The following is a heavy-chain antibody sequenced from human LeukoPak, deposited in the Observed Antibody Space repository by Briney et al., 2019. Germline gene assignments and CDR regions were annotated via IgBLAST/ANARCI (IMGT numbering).Heavy chain of an antibody. J-gene: IGHJ3*02. Sequence: SETLSLTCTVSGGSISSYYWSWIRQPPGKGLEWIGYIYYSGSTNYNPSLKSRVTISVDTSKNQFSLKLSSVTAADTAVYYCARETVAGYSSSSEAFDIWGQGTMVTVSS. V-gene: IGHV4-59*01. CDR3: ARETVAGYSSSSEAFDI. D-gene: IGHD6-13*01. CDR1: GGSISSYY. CDR2: IYYSGST.